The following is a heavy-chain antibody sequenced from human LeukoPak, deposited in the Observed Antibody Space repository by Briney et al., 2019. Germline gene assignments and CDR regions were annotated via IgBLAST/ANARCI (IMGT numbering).Heavy chain of an antibody. CDR2: ISSSSSYI. V-gene: IGHV3-21*01. D-gene: IGHD6-6*01. CDR1: GFTFSSYS. CDR3: ARGSSRAAYKY. Sequence: AGGSLRLSCAASGFTFSSYSMNWVRQAPGKGLEWVSSISSSSSYIYYADSVKGRFTISRDNAKNSLYLQMSSLRAEDTAVYYCARGSSRAAYKYWGQGTLVTVSS. J-gene: IGHJ4*02.